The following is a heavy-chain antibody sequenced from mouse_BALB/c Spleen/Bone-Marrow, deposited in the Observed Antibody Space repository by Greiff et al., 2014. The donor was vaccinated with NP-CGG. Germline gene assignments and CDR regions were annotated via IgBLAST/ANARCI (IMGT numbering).Heavy chain of an antibody. D-gene: IGHD4-1*01. CDR2: IDPANGNT. J-gene: IGHJ4*01. CDR1: GFNIEDTY. V-gene: IGHV14-3*02. CDR3: ARWEYYAMEY. Sequence: VQLQQSGAELVKPGASVKLSCTASGFNIEDTYMHWVKQRPEQGLEWIGRIDPANGNTKYNPKFQGKATITADTSSNTAYLQLSSLTSEDTAGYYGARWEYYAMEYWGQGTSVTVSS.